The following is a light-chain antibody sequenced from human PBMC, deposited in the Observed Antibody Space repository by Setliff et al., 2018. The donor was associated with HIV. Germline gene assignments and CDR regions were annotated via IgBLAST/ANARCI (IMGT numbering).Light chain of an antibody. CDR1: SSNIGNNA. CDR2: SDS. CDR3: ASWDDGLDGWV. J-gene: IGLJ3*02. Sequence: QSVLTQPPSASGTPGQRVSISCSGSSSNIGNNAANWYQQVPGTAPKLLIFSDSHRPSGVPDRFSGSKSGTSASLAISGLQSGDGADYYCASWDDGLDGWVFGGGTKVTVL. V-gene: IGLV1-44*01.